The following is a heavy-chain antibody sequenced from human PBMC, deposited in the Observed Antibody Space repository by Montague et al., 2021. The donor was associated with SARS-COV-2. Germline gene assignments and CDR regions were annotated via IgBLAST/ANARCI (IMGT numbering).Heavy chain of an antibody. Sequence: SETLSLTYAVHGGSLSGYYWSWIRQHPEKGLEWIGEINHSANTKYNPSLKSPVTISIDTSKNQFSLKMTSVTAADTATYYCASGIYPSGSYYNRYYYGLNIWGPGITVIVSS. V-gene: IGHV4-34*01. CDR3: ASGIYPSGSYYNRYYYGLNI. J-gene: IGHJ6*02. D-gene: IGHD3-10*01. CDR2: INHSANT. CDR1: GGSLSGYY.